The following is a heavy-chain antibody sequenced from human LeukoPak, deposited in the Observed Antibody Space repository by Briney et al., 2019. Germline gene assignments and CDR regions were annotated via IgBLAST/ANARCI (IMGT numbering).Heavy chain of an antibody. V-gene: IGHV3-23*01. D-gene: IGHD1-1*01. CDR1: GFTFSNFA. J-gene: IGHJ4*02. Sequence: GGSLRLSCAASGFTFSNFAMAWVRQAPGKGLEWVSLISAGGSTYYTDPVRGRFTMSRDNSKNTLYLQMNNLRAKDTALYYCAGNWNLDYWGQGALVTVSS. CDR3: AGNWNLDY. CDR2: ISAGGST.